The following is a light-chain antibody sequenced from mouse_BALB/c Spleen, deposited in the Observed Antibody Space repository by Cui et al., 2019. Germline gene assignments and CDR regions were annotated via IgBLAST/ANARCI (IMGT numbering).Light chain of an antibody. Sequence: QIVLTQSPAIMSASPGEKVTMTCSASSSVSYMHWYQQKSGTSPKRLIYDTSKLASGVPARFSGSGFGTSYSLTISSMEAEDAATYYCQQWSSNPPTFGAGTKLELK. J-gene: IGKJ5*01. CDR2: DTS. CDR3: QQWSSNPPT. V-gene: IGKV4-59*01. CDR1: SSVSY.